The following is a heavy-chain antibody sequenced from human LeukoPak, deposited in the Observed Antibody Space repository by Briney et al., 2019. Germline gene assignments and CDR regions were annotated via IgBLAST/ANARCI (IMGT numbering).Heavy chain of an antibody. D-gene: IGHD4-11*01. CDR1: GFTFSSYE. CDR3: ARVIAGNYWYDYYYGMEV. V-gene: IGHV3-48*03. Sequence: GGSLRLSCAASGFTFSSYEMNWVRQAPGKGLEWVSYISSSGSTIYYADSVKGRFTISRDNAKNSLYLQMNSLRAEDTAVYYCARVIAGNYWYDYYYGMEVWGQGTTVTVSS. CDR2: ISSSGSTI. J-gene: IGHJ6*02.